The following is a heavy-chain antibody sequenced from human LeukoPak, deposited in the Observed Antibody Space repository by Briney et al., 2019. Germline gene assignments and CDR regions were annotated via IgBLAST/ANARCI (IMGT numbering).Heavy chain of an antibody. D-gene: IGHD3-16*01. Sequence: SETLSLTCAVSGGSISSGGYSWSWIRQPPGKGLEWIGYIYHSGSTYYSPSLKSRVTISVDTSKNQFSLKLSSVTAADTAVYYCARFCWRGDNFDSGGQGPLFT. CDR1: GGSISSGGYS. J-gene: IGHJ4*02. CDR3: ARFCWRGDNFDS. V-gene: IGHV4-30-2*05. CDR2: IYHSGST.